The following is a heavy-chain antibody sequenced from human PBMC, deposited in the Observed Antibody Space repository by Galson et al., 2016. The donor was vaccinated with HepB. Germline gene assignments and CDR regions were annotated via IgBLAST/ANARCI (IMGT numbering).Heavy chain of an antibody. CDR2: ISYDGNNK. J-gene: IGHJ3*02. Sequence: SLRLSCAASGFTFSYYGMHWVRQAPGKGLEWVTIISYDGNNKYYADSVRGRFTISRDNSNHTLYLQMNSLRTDDTAVYYCAKARGSLGDAFDMWGQGTVVTVSS. D-gene: IGHD3-10*01. CDR1: GFTFSYYG. V-gene: IGHV3-30*18. CDR3: AKARGSLGDAFDM.